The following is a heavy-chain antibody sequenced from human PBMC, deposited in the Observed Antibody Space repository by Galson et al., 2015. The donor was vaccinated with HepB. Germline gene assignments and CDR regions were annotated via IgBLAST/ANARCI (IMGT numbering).Heavy chain of an antibody. Sequence: LSLTCAVYGGSFSGYYWSWIRQPPGKGLEWIGEINHSGSTNYNPSLKSRVTISVDTSKNQFSLKLSSVTAADTAVYYCARGRGSYYDSSGYPFYFDYWGQGTLVTVSS. CDR2: INHSGST. V-gene: IGHV4-34*01. J-gene: IGHJ4*02. CDR3: ARGRGSYYDSSGYPFYFDY. CDR1: GGSFSGYY. D-gene: IGHD3-22*01.